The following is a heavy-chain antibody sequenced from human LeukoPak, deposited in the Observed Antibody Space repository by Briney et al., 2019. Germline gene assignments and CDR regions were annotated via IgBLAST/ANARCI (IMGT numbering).Heavy chain of an antibody. CDR2: ISAHNGNT. J-gene: IGHJ4*02. CDR1: GYTFTSYG. V-gene: IGHV1-18*01. D-gene: IGHD1-26*01. Sequence: ASVKVSCKASGYTFTSYGISWVRQAPGQGLEWMGWISAHNGNTNYAQKFQERVTITRDMSTSTAYMELRSLRSEDTAVYYCAASSGTYYRFDSWGQGTLVTVSS. CDR3: AASSGTYYRFDS.